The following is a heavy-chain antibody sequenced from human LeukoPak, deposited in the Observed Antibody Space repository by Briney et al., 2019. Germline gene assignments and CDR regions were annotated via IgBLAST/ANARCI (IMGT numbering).Heavy chain of an antibody. CDR3: ARATSYCSSTSCYSNPFDI. CDR1: GGSISSGSYY. CDR2: IYTSGST. D-gene: IGHD2-2*01. Sequence: SQTLSLTCTVSGGSISSGSYYWSWIRQPAGKGLEWIGRIYTSGSTNYNPSLKSRVTISVDTSKNQFSLKLSSVTAADTAVYYCARATSYCSSTSCYSNPFDIWGQGTMVTVSS. V-gene: IGHV4-61*02. J-gene: IGHJ3*02.